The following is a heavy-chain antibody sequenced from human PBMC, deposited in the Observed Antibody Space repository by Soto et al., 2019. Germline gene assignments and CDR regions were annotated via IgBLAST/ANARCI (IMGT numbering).Heavy chain of an antibody. CDR2: INHSGST. D-gene: IGHD3-10*01. CDR1: QESRNGSS. J-gene: IGHJ6*02. Sequence: PSRNPAISSAVYQESRNGSSCSWTRQPPGNRLERFGEINHSGSTNYNPSLKSRVTISVDTSKNQFSLNLSSVTAADKAVYYCARVYYYCSGSYSFGVSYSHAMDVWGPGTPV. CDR3: ARVYYYCSGSYSFGVSYSHAMDV. V-gene: IGHV4-34*01.